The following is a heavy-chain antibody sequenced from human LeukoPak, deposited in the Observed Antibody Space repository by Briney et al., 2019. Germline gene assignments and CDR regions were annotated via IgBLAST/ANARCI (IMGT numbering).Heavy chain of an antibody. V-gene: IGHV3-30*02. J-gene: IGHJ4*02. CDR1: GFTLSSYG. CDR2: IQYDGTNQ. D-gene: IGHD1-26*01. Sequence: PGGSLRLSCAASGFTLSSYGMHWVRQAPGKGLEWVAFIQYDGTNQYYADSVKGRLSISRDNSKNTLTLQMNSLRDEDTAVYYCAKDFIAMSDWEPLGYWGQGILVTVSS. CDR3: AKDFIAMSDWEPLGY.